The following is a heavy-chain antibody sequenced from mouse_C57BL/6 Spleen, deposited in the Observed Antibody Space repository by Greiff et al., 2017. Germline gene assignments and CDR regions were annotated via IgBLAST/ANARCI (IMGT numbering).Heavy chain of an antibody. V-gene: IGHV3-6*01. CDR2: ISYDGSN. J-gene: IGHJ2*01. CDR3: ARLTGTDYFDY. Sequence: EVKLMESGPGLVKPSQSLSLTCSVTGYSITSGYYWNWIRQFPGNKLEWMGYISYDGSNNYNPSLKNRISITRDTSKNQFFLKLNSVTTEDTATYYCARLTGTDYFDYWGQGTTLTVSS. D-gene: IGHD4-1*01. CDR1: GYSITSGYY.